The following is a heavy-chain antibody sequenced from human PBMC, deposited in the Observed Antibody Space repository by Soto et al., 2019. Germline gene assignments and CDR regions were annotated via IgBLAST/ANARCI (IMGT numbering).Heavy chain of an antibody. J-gene: IGHJ4*02. Sequence: QVQLQESGPGLVKPSQTLSLTCTVSGASITSGGYYWSWIRQHPGKGLEWIGYIYYSVTTYYNPSLKSRVILSVYTSKNQFSLNLSSVTAADTAVYYCARAENERAGIYRPPDYWGQGTLVTVSS. V-gene: IGHV4-31*03. CDR2: IYYSVTT. D-gene: IGHD5-12*01. CDR1: GASITSGGYY. CDR3: ARAENERAGIYRPPDY.